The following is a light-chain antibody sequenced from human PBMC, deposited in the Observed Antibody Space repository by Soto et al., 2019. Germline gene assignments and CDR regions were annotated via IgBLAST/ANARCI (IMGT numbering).Light chain of an antibody. CDR3: QQHSHWPPWT. CDR2: GAS. J-gene: IGKJ1*01. Sequence: VLTQSPATLSFSPGERATLSCRASENVRTFVDWYQQKPGQAPRLLIYGASNRATDIPARFSGSGSGTVFTLTISNLEPADFAVYYCQQHSHWPPWTFGQGTKVDIK. V-gene: IGKV3-11*01. CDR1: ENVRTF.